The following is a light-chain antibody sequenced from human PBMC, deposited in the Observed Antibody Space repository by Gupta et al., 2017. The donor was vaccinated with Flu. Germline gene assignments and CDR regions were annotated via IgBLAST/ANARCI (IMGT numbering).Light chain of an antibody. Sequence: SCSGSSSTLLNNYVSCYQPLPAPAPPLLLSAPPKRPSGIPDRFSCSPSGTSAPLVLPGLPPGDEADYHCEAWASTLNVYVFGGGTKGTVL. CDR2: APP. J-gene: IGLJ3*02. V-gene: IGLV1-51*01. CDR1: SSTLLNNY. CDR3: EAWASTLNVYV.